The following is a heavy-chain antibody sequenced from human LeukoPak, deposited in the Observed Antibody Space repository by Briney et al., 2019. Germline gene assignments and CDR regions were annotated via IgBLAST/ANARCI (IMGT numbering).Heavy chain of an antibody. CDR1: GFSFSSSW. CDR3: AKWVVVPITGVHYTDV. CDR2: IKGDGSEK. J-gene: IGHJ6*03. D-gene: IGHD1-20*01. Sequence: GGSLRLSCAASGFSFSSSWMTWVRQAPGKGLEWVANIKGDGSEKFYVDSVKGRFTISRDNTKNSLHLQMSSLRDEDAAVYYCAKWVVVPITGVHYTDVWGKGTTVTVSS. V-gene: IGHV3-7*01.